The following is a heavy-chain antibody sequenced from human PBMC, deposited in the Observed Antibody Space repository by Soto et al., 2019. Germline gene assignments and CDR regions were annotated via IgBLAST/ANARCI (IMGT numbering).Heavy chain of an antibody. V-gene: IGHV4-59*01. CDR1: GGPISFYY. J-gene: IGHJ6*03. Sequence: SETLSLTCTVSGGPISFYYWSWIRQPPGKGLEWIGYIYYTGSPNYNPSLKSRVTISVDTSKNQFSLNLTSVTAADTAVYYCARERRGDYSEYYYYMDVWGPGTTVTVSS. CDR2: IYYTGSP. D-gene: IGHD4-17*01. CDR3: ARERRGDYSEYYYYMDV.